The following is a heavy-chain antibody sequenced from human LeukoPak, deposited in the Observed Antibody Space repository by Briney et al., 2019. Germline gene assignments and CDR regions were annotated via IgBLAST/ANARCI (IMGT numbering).Heavy chain of an antibody. V-gene: IGHV3-48*01. CDR3: ARGNPSPDAFDI. CDR2: ITNSGNSK. CDR1: EFTFSSYS. Sequence: GGSLRLSCAASEFTFSSYSMNWVRQAPGKGLEWVSYITNSGNSKSYADSVKGRFTISRDNSKNTLYLQMNSLRAEDTAVYYCARGNPSPDAFDIWGQGTMVTVSS. J-gene: IGHJ3*02.